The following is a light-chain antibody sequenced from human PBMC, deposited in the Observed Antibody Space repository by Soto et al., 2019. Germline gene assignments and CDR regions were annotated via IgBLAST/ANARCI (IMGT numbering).Light chain of an antibody. J-gene: IGLJ2*01. V-gene: IGLV2-14*01. CDR3: SSYTSSSTVV. Sequence: QSALTQPASVSGSPGQSITISCTGTSSDVGGYNYVSWYQQHPGKAPKLMIYDVSNRPSGVSNRFSGSKSGNTASLTISGRQAADEADYYCSSYTSSSTVVFGGGTQLTVL. CDR1: SSDVGGYNY. CDR2: DVS.